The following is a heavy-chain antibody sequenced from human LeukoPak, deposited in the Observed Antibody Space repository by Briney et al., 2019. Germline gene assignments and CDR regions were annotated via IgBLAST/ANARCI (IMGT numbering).Heavy chain of an antibody. CDR1: GFTFSSYW. J-gene: IGHJ4*02. CDR2: IKQDGSNK. Sequence: PGGSLRLSCVASGFTFSSYWMSWVRQAPGKGLEWVANIKQDGSNKYYADSVKGRFTISRDNSKNTLYLQMNSLRAEDTAVYYCAKEGSTTVVTPPGLWGQGTLVTVSS. CDR3: AKEGSTTVVTPPGL. D-gene: IGHD4-23*01. V-gene: IGHV3-7*01.